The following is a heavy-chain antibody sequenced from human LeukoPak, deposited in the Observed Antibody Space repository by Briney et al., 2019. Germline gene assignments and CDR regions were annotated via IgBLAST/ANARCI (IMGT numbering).Heavy chain of an antibody. CDR2: IYYSGST. CDR3: ARDHVDYDSSGYYFDY. V-gene: IGHV4-39*02. J-gene: IGHJ4*02. Sequence: SETLSLTCTVSGGSISSSSYYWGWIRQPPGKGLEWIGSIYYSGSTYYNPSLKSRVTISVDTSKNQFSLKLSSVTAADTAVYYCARDHVDYDSSGYYFDYWGQGTLVTVSS. D-gene: IGHD3-22*01. CDR1: GGSISSSSYY.